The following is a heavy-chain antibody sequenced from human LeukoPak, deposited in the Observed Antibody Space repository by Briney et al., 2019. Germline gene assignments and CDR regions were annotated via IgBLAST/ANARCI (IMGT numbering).Heavy chain of an antibody. D-gene: IGHD2-8*02. Sequence: SETLSLTCAVYGGSFSGCYWSWIRQPPGKGLEWIGEINHSGSTNYNPSLKSRVTISVDTSKNQFSLKLSSVTAADTAVYYCARHRSWCPKGFDYWGQGTLVTVSS. V-gene: IGHV4-34*01. J-gene: IGHJ4*02. CDR3: ARHRSWCPKGFDY. CDR2: INHSGST. CDR1: GGSFSGCY.